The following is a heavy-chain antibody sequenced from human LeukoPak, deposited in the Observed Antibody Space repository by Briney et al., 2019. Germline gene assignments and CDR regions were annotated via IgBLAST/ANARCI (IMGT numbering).Heavy chain of an antibody. CDR1: GFTFSSYA. D-gene: IGHD3-22*01. CDR3: ARSGTYYYDSSGHRGWYFDL. CDR2: ISGSGAMT. V-gene: IGHV3-23*01. Sequence: GGSLRLSCAASGFTFSSYAMSWVRQAPGKGLEWVSTISGSGAMTYSADSVQGRFNISRDNSKNTLYLQMNSLRAEDTAVYYCARSGTYYYDSSGHRGWYFDLWGRGTLVTVSS. J-gene: IGHJ2*01.